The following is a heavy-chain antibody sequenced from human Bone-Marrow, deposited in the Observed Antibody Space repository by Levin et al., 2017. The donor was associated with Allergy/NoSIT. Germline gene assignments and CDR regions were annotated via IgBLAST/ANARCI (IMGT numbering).Heavy chain of an antibody. CDR1: GGSVSSRNW. Sequence: KTSETLSLTCTVSGGSVSSRNWWSWVRQSPGKGLEWLGEMYHSGSTHYNPSLKSRVIISIDNSKNHFSLKLTSVTAADTAVYYCARRATTSWNDYLWFDSWGQGILVTVSS. CDR2: MYHSGST. D-gene: IGHD1-1*01. V-gene: IGHV4-4*02. J-gene: IGHJ5*01. CDR3: ARRATTSWNDYLWFDS.